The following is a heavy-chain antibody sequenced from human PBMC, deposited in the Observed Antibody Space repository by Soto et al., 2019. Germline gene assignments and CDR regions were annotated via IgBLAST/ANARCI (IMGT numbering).Heavy chain of an antibody. D-gene: IGHD2-2*02. J-gene: IGHJ4*02. CDR1: GFTFSDYY. CDR2: ISYDGSNK. Sequence: PGGSLRLSCAASGFTFSDYYMSWTRQAPGKGLEWVAVISYDGSNKYYADSVKGRFTISRDNSKNTLYLQMNSLRAEDTAVYYCAREGLVPAATPWFDYWGQGTLVTVSS. CDR3: AREGLVPAATPWFDY. V-gene: IGHV3-30-3*01.